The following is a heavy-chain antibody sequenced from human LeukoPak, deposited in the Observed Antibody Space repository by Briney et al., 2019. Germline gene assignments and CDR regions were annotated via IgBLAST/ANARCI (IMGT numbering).Heavy chain of an antibody. J-gene: IGHJ4*02. CDR3: ARGGNICGDYYFDY. D-gene: IGHD4-17*01. CDR2: IDSNSGGT. CDR1: GYTFTGFH. Sequence: ASVKVSCKASGYTFTGFHMHWVRQAPGQGLEWMGWIDSNSGGTSYAQTFQGRVTMTRDTSISTAYMELSEMRSDDTAVYYCARGGNICGDYYFDYWGQGTLVTVSS. V-gene: IGHV1-2*02.